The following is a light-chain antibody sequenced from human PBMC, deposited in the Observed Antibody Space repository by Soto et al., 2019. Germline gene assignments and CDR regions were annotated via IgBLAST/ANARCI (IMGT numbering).Light chain of an antibody. Sequence: QSVLTQSPSASASLGASVKLTCTLSSDYNNYAIAWHQQQPEKGPRYLMKLNSDGSHYKGDGIPERFSGSSSGAERYLTISSLQSEDEADYYCQTWVTGLHVVFGGGTKLTVL. CDR3: QTWVTGLHVV. CDR1: SDYNNYA. V-gene: IGLV4-69*01. CDR2: LNSDGSH. J-gene: IGLJ2*01.